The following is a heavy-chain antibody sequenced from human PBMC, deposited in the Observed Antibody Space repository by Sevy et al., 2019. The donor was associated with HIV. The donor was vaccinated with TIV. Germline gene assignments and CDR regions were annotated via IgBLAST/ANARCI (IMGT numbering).Heavy chain of an antibody. CDR2: ISYDVSNK. V-gene: IGHV3-30*04. J-gene: IGHJ4*02. CDR1: GFTFSSYA. CDR3: ASQPQARGYSYGSTTEYYFDY. D-gene: IGHD5-18*01. Sequence: GGSLRLSCAASGFTFSSYAMHWVRQAPGKGLEWVAVISYDVSNKYYADSVNGLFTISRDNSKNKLYLQMNSLRAEDTAVNYCASQPQARGYSYGSTTEYYFDYWGQGALVTVSS.